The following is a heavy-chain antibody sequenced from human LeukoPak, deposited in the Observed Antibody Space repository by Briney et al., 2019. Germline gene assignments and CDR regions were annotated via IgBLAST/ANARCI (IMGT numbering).Heavy chain of an antibody. J-gene: IGHJ4*02. V-gene: IGHV4-38-2*02. Sequence: PSETLSLTCAVSGYSISSGYYWGWIRQPPGKGLEWIGSIYHSGSTYYNPSLKSRVTISVDTPKNQFSLKLSSVTAADTAVYYCARDFGYWGQGTLVTVSS. CDR1: GYSISSGYY. CDR3: ARDFGY. CDR2: IYHSGST. D-gene: IGHD3-10*01.